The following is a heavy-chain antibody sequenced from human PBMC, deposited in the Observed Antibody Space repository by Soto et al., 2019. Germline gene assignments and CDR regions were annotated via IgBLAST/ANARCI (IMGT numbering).Heavy chain of an antibody. CDR2: IIPILGIA. J-gene: IGHJ6*02. CDR1: GGTFSSYT. Sequence: QVQLVQSGAEVKKPGSSVKVSCKASGGTFSSYTISWVRQAPGQGLEWMGRIIPILGIANYAQKFQGRVTLTADKSMRTAYRELSRLRSADTAVYYYVTHSNDIVVVAAAPFYYSCGMDVWGQGTTVTVSS. V-gene: IGHV1-69*02. CDR3: VTHSNDIVVVAAAPFYYSCGMDV. D-gene: IGHD2-15*01.